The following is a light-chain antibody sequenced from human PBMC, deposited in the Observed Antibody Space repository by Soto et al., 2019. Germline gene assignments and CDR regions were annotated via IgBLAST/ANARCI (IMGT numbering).Light chain of an antibody. CDR1: QSITSSY. J-gene: IGKJ1*01. V-gene: IGKV3-20*01. CDR2: DAS. CDR3: QQYGSSPWT. Sequence: EIVLTQSPDTLSLSPGERATLSCRASQSITSSYLAWYKQKPGQAPRLLIYDASSRATGIPDRFSGSGSGTDFTLTISRLEPEDFAVYYCQQYGSSPWTFGQGTKVEIK.